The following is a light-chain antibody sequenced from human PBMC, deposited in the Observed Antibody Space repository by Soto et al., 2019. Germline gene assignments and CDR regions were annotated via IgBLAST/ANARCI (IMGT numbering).Light chain of an antibody. CDR3: SLYTSSSSLV. CDR1: SSDVGSYDR. J-gene: IGLJ2*01. Sequence: QSALTQPPSVSGSPGQSVTISCTGTSSDVGSYDRVSWYQQSPGTAPKLMIYEVSNRPSGVPDRLSGSKSGNTASLTISGLQAEDEADDFCSLYTSSSSLVFGGGTKVTVL. V-gene: IGLV2-18*01. CDR2: EVS.